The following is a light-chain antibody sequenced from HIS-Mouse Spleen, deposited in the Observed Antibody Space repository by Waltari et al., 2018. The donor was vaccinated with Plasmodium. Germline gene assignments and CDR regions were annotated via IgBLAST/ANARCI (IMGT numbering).Light chain of an antibody. CDR1: KRVSSSY. CDR2: GAS. V-gene: IGKV3-20*01. Sequence: EIVLTQSPGTLSLSPRARATISCRASKRVSSSYLAWYQQKPGQAPRLLIYGASSRATGIPDRFSGSGSGTDFTLTISRLEPEDFAVYYCQQYGSSPLTFGGGTKVEIK. CDR3: QQYGSSPLT. J-gene: IGKJ4*01.